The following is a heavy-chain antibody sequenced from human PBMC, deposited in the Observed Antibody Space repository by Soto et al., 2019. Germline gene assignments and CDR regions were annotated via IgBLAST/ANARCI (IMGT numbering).Heavy chain of an antibody. Sequence: GGSLRLSCAASGFTFSSYGMHWVRQAPGKGLEWVAVISYDGSDKYYADSVKGRFTISRDNAKNSLYLQMNSLRAEDTAVFYCARARFGTPMVPDAYFDYWGQGTLVTVSS. V-gene: IGHV3-33*08. CDR3: ARARFGTPMVPDAYFDY. D-gene: IGHD5-18*01. J-gene: IGHJ4*02. CDR2: ISYDGSDK. CDR1: GFTFSSYG.